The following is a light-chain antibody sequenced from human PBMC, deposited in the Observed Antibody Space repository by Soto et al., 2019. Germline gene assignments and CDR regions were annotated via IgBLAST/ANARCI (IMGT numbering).Light chain of an antibody. CDR1: QSVSSY. CDR2: DAS. Sequence: EILMTQSPATLSVSPGETATLSCRASQSVSSYLAWYQQKPGQAPRLLIYDASNRATGIPARFSGSGSGTDFTLTISSLESEDFAVYYCHQRSNWPPWTFGQGTKVDIK. CDR3: HQRSNWPPWT. J-gene: IGKJ1*01. V-gene: IGKV3-11*01.